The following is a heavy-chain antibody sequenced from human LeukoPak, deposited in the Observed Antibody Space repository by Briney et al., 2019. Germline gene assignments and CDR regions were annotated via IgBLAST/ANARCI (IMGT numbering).Heavy chain of an antibody. D-gene: IGHD7-27*01. CDR2: ISGSSSAI. V-gene: IGHV3-48*02. CDR3: ARGRLGTDFDY. Sequence: GESLRLSCAASGFTFISYSMNWVRQAPGRGLEWVSYISGSSSAIYYADSVKGRFTISRDNAMNSLYLQMNSLRDDDMAVYYCARGRLGTDFDYWGQGTLVTVSS. J-gene: IGHJ4*02. CDR1: GFTFISYS.